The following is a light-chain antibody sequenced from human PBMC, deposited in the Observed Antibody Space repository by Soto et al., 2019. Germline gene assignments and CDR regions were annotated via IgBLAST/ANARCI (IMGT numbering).Light chain of an antibody. Sequence: GDSVTITCRASQTITNWLAWYQQRPGKAPKLLIYDASRLESGVPLRFSASGSGTEFTLTISSLQPDDFATYYCQQYNSYSWTFGQGTKVDIK. J-gene: IGKJ1*01. CDR2: DAS. V-gene: IGKV1-5*01. CDR3: QQYNSYSWT. CDR1: QTITNW.